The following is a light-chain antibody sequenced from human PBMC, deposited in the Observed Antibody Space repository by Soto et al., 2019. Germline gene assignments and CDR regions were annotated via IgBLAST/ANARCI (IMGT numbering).Light chain of an antibody. CDR2: WAS. V-gene: IGKV4-1*01. CDR1: QSVLYSSNNKNY. CDR3: QQCYSTPLP. Sequence: DIVMTQSPDSLAVSLGERATINCKSSQSVLYSSNNKNYLSGYQQKPGHPPKLLIYWASTREYGVPDRFSGTGYGTDFTITISSLQAEDVAFYYCQQCYSTPLPFGGWTKLEIK. J-gene: IGKJ4*01.